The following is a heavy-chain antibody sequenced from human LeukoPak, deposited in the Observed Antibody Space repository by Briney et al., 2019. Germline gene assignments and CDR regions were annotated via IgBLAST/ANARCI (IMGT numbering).Heavy chain of an antibody. CDR2: IYPGDSDT. CDR3: ARHSRVGQWLDRGFDY. D-gene: IGHD6-19*01. Sequence: PGESLKISCKGSGYSFTSYWIGWVRQMPGKGLEWMGIIYPGDSDTRYSPSFQGQVSVSADKSISTAYLQWSSLKASDTAMYYCARHSRVGQWLDRGFDYWGQGTLVTVSS. CDR1: GYSFTSYW. J-gene: IGHJ4*02. V-gene: IGHV5-51*01.